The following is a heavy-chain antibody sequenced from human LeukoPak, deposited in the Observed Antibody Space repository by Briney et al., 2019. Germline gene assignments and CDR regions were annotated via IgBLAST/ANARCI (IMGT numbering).Heavy chain of an antibody. J-gene: IGHJ4*02. V-gene: IGHV1-69*13. CDR3: ARSYSSGWYYFDY. CDR2: IIPIFGTA. CDR1: GGIFSSYA. D-gene: IGHD6-19*01. Sequence: GASVKVSCKASGGIFSSYAISWVRQAPGQGLEWMGGIIPIFGTANYAQKFQGRVTITADESTSTAYMELSSLRPEDTAVYYCARSYSSGWYYFDYWGQGTLVTVSS.